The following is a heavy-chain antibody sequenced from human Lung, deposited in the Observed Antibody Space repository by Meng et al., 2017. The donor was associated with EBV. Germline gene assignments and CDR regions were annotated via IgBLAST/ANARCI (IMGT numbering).Heavy chain of an antibody. V-gene: IGHV4-34*01. CDR1: GGSFSGYY. CDR2: IDHSGST. CDR3: ALYSGNHQFDY. J-gene: IGHJ4*02. Sequence: GQIQQWGAGLLKPSETLSLTCAVYGGSFSGYYWSWIRQPPGKGLEWIGEIDHSGSTNYNPSLKSRVTISEDTSKIQFSLRLTSVTAADTAVYYCALYSGNHQFDYWGQGTLVTVSS. D-gene: IGHD1-26*01.